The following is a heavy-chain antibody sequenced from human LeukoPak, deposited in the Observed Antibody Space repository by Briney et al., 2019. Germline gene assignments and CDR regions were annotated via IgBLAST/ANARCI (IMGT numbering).Heavy chain of an antibody. V-gene: IGHV3-53*01. CDR2: IYSSGAT. D-gene: IGHD2-2*01. Sequence: GGSLRLSCAAYGFTVTNTYMTWVRQAPGKGLEWVSVIYSSGATSYAGPVKGRFTISRDSSRNTLSLQMDSLSAEDTAVYYCARGASLWTNFEYWGQGALVTVSS. CDR1: GFTVTNTY. CDR3: ARGASLWTNFEY. J-gene: IGHJ4*02.